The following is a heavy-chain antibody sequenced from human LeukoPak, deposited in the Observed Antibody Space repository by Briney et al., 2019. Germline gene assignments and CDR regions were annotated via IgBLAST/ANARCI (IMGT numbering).Heavy chain of an antibody. J-gene: IGHJ4*02. CDR2: IYSSGTT. CDR3: ARADSSSAYTAFDS. Sequence: PSETLSLTCTVSGGSISSYYWSWIRQPPGKGLEWIGRIYSSGTTNYNPSLKSRVTMSVDKSKNQFSLKLTSATAADTAVYYCARADSSSAYTAFDSWGQGTLVSVSS. V-gene: IGHV4-4*07. CDR1: GGSISSYY. D-gene: IGHD2-2*01.